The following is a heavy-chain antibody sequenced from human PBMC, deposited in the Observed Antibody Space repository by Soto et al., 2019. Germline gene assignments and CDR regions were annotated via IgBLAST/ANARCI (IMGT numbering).Heavy chain of an antibody. CDR3: ARYPLDIVVVPAKGP. CDR2: IDPSDSYT. V-gene: IGHV5-10-1*01. CDR1: GYSFTSYW. D-gene: IGHD2-2*03. J-gene: IGHJ5*02. Sequence: PGESLKISCKGSGYSFTSYWISWVRQMPGKGLEWMGRIDPSDSYTNYSPSFQGHVTISADKSISTAYLQWSSLKASDTAMYYCARYPLDIVVVPAKGPWGQGTLVTVSS.